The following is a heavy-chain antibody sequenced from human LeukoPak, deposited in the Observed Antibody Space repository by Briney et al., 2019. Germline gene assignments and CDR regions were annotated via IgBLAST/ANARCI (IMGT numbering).Heavy chain of an antibody. CDR2: IRNYGGST. Sequence: QPGGSLRLSCAASGFTFSSYDMSWVRQAPGKGLEWVSGIRNYGGSTYYAACVKGRFTISRDNTKNTLYLQMNSLRAEDTAVYYCANPAPGVVYLYWGQGTLVTVSS. CDR1: GFTFSSYD. J-gene: IGHJ4*02. D-gene: IGHD2-8*02. CDR3: ANPAPGVVYLY. V-gene: IGHV3-23*01.